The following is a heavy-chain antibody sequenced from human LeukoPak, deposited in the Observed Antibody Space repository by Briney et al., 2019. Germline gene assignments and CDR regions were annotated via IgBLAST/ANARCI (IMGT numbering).Heavy chain of an antibody. CDR2: IKQDGSDK. CDR1: GFIFSRYG. D-gene: IGHD1-1*01. Sequence: GGSLRLSCVASGFIFSRYGMHWVRQAPGKGLEWVGNIKQDGSDKNYMDSVKGRFTISRDNTKNSVYLQMSSLRAEDTAVYYCARAPPGPVPDYYYYYGMDVWGQGTTVTVSS. J-gene: IGHJ6*02. CDR3: ARAPPGPVPDYYYYYGMDV. V-gene: IGHV3-7*01.